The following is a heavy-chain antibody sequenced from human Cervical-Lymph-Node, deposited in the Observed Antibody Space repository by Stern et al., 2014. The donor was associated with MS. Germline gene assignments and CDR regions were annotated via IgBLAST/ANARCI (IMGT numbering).Heavy chain of an antibody. CDR3: ARQVLGPYYFDS. CDR1: GFTFRTYG. V-gene: IGHV3-33*01. CDR2: IWSDGSIQ. J-gene: IGHJ4*02. Sequence: VQLVQSGGGVVQPGRSLRLSCAASGFTFRTYGLHWVRQAPGKGLGWVAVIWSDGSIQNYADSVKGRFTISRDNSKNTLSLQINSLSAEDTAVYYCARQVLGPYYFDSWGQGTLVTVSS.